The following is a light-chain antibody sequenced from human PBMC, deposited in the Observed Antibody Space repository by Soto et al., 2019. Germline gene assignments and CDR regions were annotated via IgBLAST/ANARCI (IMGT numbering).Light chain of an antibody. CDR2: GAS. CDR1: QSVSSSY. CDR3: HQYGSAPWT. Sequence: EIVLTQSPGTLSLSPGERATLSCRASQSVSSSYLAWYQQKPGQAPRLLIYGASSRATGIPDRLSGSGSGTDFTLTISRVEPEDFAVYYCHQYGSAPWTLGQGTKVDIK. V-gene: IGKV3-20*01. J-gene: IGKJ1*01.